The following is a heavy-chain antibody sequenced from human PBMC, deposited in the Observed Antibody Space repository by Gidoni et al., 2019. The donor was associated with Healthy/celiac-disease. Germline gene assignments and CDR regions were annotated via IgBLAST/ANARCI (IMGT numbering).Heavy chain of an antibody. D-gene: IGHD3-10*01. V-gene: IGHV1-69*02. Sequence: QVQLVQSGAEVKKPGSSVKVSCKASEGTFRRYTISWVRQAPGQGLEWMGRIIPILGIANYAQKFQGRVTITADKSTSTAYMELSSLRSEDTAVYYCARGVSYYYGSGSYYTGFDYWGQGTLVTVSS. CDR2: IIPILGIA. J-gene: IGHJ4*02. CDR1: EGTFRRYT. CDR3: ARGVSYYYGSGSYYTGFDY.